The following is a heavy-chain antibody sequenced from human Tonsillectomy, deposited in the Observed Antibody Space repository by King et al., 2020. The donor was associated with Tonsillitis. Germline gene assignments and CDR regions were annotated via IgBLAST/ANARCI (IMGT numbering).Heavy chain of an antibody. Sequence: VQLVDSGGGVVQPGESLRLSCAASGFTFSDFGMHWVRQAPGKGLEWVAFIRFDGSREYYADSVKGRFTISRDNSKNTMYLQMNSLRREDTAVYYCAKDPAYRPTERTHGSNSFDYWGQGTLVTVSS. CDR1: GFTFSDFG. CDR2: IRFDGSRE. J-gene: IGHJ4*02. CDR3: AKDPAYRPTERTHGSNSFDY. D-gene: IGHD4-23*01. V-gene: IGHV3-30*02.